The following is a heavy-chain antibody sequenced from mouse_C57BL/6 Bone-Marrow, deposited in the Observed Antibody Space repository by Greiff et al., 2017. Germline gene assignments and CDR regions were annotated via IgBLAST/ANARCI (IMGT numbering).Heavy chain of an antibody. V-gene: IGHV1-4*01. CDR1: GYTFTSYT. Sequence: VKVVESGAELARPGASVKMSCKASGYTFTSYTMHWVKQRPGQGLEWIGYINPSSGYTKYNQKFKDKATLTADKSSSTAYMQLSSLTSEDSAVYYCARLGRFAYWGQGTLVTVSA. J-gene: IGHJ3*01. CDR2: INPSSGYT. CDR3: ARLGRFAY.